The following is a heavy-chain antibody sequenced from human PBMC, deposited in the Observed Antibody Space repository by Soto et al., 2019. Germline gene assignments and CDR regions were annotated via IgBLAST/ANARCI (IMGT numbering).Heavy chain of an antibody. Sequence: SETLSLTCAVYGGSFSGYYWSWIRQPPGKGLEWIGEINHSGSTNYNPSLKSRVTISVDTSKNQFSLKLSSVTAADTAVYYCARGLGYCSSTSCPVWFDPWGQGTLVTVSS. CDR1: GGSFSGYY. CDR3: ARGLGYCSSTSCPVWFDP. V-gene: IGHV4-34*01. D-gene: IGHD2-2*01. CDR2: INHSGST. J-gene: IGHJ5*02.